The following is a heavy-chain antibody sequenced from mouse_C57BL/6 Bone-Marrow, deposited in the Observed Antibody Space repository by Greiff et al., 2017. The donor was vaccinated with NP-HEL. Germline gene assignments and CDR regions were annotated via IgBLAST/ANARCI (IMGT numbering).Heavy chain of an antibody. CDR1: GFSLTSYG. J-gene: IGHJ1*03. V-gene: IGHV2-2*01. CDR3: ARKGAYYSEGYFDV. D-gene: IGHD2-12*01. CDR2: IWSGGST. Sequence: VQLVESGPGLVQPSQSLSITCTVSGFSLTSYGVHWVRQSPGKGLEWLGVIWSGGSTDYNAAFISRLSISKDNSKSQVFFKMNSLQADDTAIYYCARKGAYYSEGYFDVWGTGTTVTVSS.